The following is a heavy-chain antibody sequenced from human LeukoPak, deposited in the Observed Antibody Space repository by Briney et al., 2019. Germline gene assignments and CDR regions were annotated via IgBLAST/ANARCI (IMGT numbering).Heavy chain of an antibody. D-gene: IGHD3-22*01. J-gene: IGHJ4*02. CDR1: GFIVSSNY. CDR3: AKSLTYYHENSDSI. V-gene: IGHV3-53*01. CDR2: IYKDGRT. Sequence: GGSLRLSCAASGFIVSSNYMTWVHQAPGKGLEWVSVIYKDGRTFYADSVKGRFTISRDNSKNTLYLQMNSLRAEDTAVYYCAKSLTYYHENSDSIWGQGTLVTVSS.